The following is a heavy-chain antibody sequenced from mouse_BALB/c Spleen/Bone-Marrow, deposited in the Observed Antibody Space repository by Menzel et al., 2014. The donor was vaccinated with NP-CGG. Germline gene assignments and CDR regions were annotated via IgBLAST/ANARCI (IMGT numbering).Heavy chain of an antibody. V-gene: IGHV1-82*01. J-gene: IGHJ1*01. CDR3: ARGGNSWYFDV. CDR2: IYPGDGDT. D-gene: IGHD2-1*01. Sequence: LQESGPELVKPGASVKISCKASGYAFSSSWMNWVKQRPGQGLEWIGRIYPGDGDTNYNGKFKGKATLTADKSSSTAYMQLSSLTSVDSAVYFCARGGNSWYFDVWGAGTTVTVSS. CDR1: GYAFSSSW.